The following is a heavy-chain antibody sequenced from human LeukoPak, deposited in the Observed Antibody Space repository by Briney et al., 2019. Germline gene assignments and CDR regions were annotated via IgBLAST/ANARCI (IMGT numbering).Heavy chain of an antibody. V-gene: IGHV3-23*01. CDR3: AKDGRDYDFWSGYPTHRWFDP. D-gene: IGHD3-3*01. CDR2: ISGSGGST. CDR1: GFTFSSYA. Sequence: PGGSLRLSCAASGFTFSSYAMSWVRQAPGKGLEWVSAISGSGGSTYYADSVKGRFTISRDNSKNTLYLQMNSLRAEDTAVCYCAKDGRDYDFWSGYPTHRWFDPWGQGTLVTVSS. J-gene: IGHJ5*02.